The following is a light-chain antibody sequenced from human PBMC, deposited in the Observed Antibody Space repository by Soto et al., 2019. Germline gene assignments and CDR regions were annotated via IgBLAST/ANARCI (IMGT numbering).Light chain of an antibody. Sequence: DIQMTQSPSTLSASVGDRVNITCRASQSISSWLAWYQQKPVKAPKLLIYKASSLESGVASRFSSSGSGTAIPLTISSLKPDNFATYSEHKYHSYSRPWPFGKGTKVDSK. J-gene: IGKJ1*01. CDR3: HKYHSYSRPWP. V-gene: IGKV1-5*03. CDR2: KAS. CDR1: QSISSW.